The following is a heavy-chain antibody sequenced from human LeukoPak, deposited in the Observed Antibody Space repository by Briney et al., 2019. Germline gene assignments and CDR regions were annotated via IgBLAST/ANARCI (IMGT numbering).Heavy chain of an antibody. CDR3: ARGDYSETEIDY. V-gene: IGHV4-31*03. D-gene: IGHD4-11*01. Sequence: PSETLSLTCTVSGGSLSSGGYYWSWIRQHPGKGLEWIGYIYYSGGTYYNPSLKSRITISVDTSKNQFSLKLSSVTAADTAVYYCARGDYSETEIDYWGQGTLVTVSS. J-gene: IGHJ4*02. CDR1: GGSLSSGGYY. CDR2: IYYSGGT.